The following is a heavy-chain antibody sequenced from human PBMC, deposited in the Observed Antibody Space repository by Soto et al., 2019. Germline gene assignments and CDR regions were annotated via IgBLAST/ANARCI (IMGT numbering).Heavy chain of an antibody. CDR2: ISGSGGST. V-gene: IGHV3-23*01. D-gene: IGHD6-13*01. J-gene: IGHJ5*02. CDR3: AKAGAYRSSWYFLWFDP. CDR1: GFTFSTYA. Sequence: GSLRLSCAASGFTFSTYAMSWVRQAPGKGLEWVSAISGSGGSTYYADSVRGRFTISRDNSKNTLYLQMSSLRAEDTAVYYCAKAGAYRSSWYFLWFDPWGQGTLVTVPQ.